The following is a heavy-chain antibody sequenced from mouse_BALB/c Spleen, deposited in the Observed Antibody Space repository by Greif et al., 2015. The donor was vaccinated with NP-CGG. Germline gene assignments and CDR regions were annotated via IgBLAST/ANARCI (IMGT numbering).Heavy chain of an antibody. J-gene: IGHJ2*01. V-gene: IGHV1-7*01. D-gene: IGHD2-4*01. CDR2: INPSTGYT. CDR3: ARRGDYDGFDY. CDR1: GYTFTSYW. Sequence: VQLQQSGAELAKPGASVKMSCKASGYTFTSYWMHWVKQRPGQGLEWIGYINPSTGYTEYNQKFKDKATLTADKSSSTAYMQRCSLTSEGSAVYYCARRGDYDGFDYWGKAPLSQSPQ.